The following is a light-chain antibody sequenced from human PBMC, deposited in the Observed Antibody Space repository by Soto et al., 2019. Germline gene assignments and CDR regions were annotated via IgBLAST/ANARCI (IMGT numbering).Light chain of an antibody. CDR3: QQSYSNTIT. CDR2: DAS. J-gene: IGKJ5*01. V-gene: IGKV1-5*01. Sequence: IHLTQSPPTLSASVVDRVTITCRASQTISTWMAWYQQKPGKAPKLLVYDASTLQSGVASRFSGSGSGTEFTLTISSLKPDDFATYSCQQSYSNTITFGHGTRLEIK. CDR1: QTISTW.